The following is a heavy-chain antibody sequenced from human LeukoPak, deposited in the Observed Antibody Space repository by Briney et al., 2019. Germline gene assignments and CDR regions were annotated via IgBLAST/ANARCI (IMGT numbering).Heavy chain of an antibody. V-gene: IGHV3-7*01. D-gene: IGHD3-22*01. J-gene: IGHJ4*02. Sequence: GGSLRLSCAASGFTFSSYWMHWVRRAPGKGLERVANIKQDGSEKYYVDSVKGRFTISRDNAKNSLYLQMNSLRAEDTAVYSCVRDGDTSGYTNWGQGTLVTVSS. CDR1: GFTFSSYW. CDR2: IKQDGSEK. CDR3: VRDGDTSGYTN.